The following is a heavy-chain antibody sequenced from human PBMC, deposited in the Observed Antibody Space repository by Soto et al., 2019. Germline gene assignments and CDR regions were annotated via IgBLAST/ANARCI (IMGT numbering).Heavy chain of an antibody. J-gene: IGHJ5*02. Sequence: EVQLVESGGGLVKPGGSLRLSCVASGFVFNGAWMNWVRQAPGTGLEWVGRIKSGSYAGTADYAAPVKGRFTISRNDSKKSLYLQKNNLKIEDTALDLCAPMAVTPPPPGGQGTLVTVSS. CDR1: GFVFNGAW. V-gene: IGHV3-15*07. CDR2: IKSGSYAGTA. CDR3: APMAVTPPPP. D-gene: IGHD4-4*01.